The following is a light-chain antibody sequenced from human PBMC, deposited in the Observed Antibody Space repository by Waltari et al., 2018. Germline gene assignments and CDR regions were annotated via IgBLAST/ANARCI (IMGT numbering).Light chain of an antibody. Sequence: QSALTQPASVSGSPGQSITISCTGTSSDVGGYKYVSWYQQHPGKAPKPMIYDVSKRPSGVPNRFSGSKSGNTASLTISGLQAEDEADYFCSSYTSSSTYVFGTGTKVTVL. CDR2: DVS. V-gene: IGLV2-14*01. CDR1: SSDVGGYKY. J-gene: IGLJ1*01. CDR3: SSYTSSSTYV.